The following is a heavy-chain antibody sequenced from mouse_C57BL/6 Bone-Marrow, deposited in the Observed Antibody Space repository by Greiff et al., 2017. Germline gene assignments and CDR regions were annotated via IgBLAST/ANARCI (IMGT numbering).Heavy chain of an antibody. CDR1: GFTFSDYG. V-gene: IGHV5-17*01. J-gene: IGHJ2*01. D-gene: IGHD1-2*01. CDR2: ISSGSSTI. CDR3: ARLRRHYFDY. Sequence: EVKLVESGGGLVKPGGSLKLSCAASGFTFSDYGMHWVRQAPEKGLEWVAYISSGSSTIYYADTVKGRFTISRDNAKNTLFLQMTSLRSEDTAMYYCARLRRHYFDYGGQGTTLTVSS.